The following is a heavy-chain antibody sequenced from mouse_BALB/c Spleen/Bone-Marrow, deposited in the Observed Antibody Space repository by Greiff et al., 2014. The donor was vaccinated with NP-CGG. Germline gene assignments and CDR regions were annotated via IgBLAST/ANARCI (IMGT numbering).Heavy chain of an antibody. CDR3: ARGVVYYYAMDY. J-gene: IGHJ4*01. V-gene: IGHV1-69*02. Sequence: QVQLQQSGAELVKPGASVKLSCKASGYTFTNYWMHWVKQRPGQGLEWIGEIDPSDSYSNYNQNSKGKATLTVDKSSSTAYMQLTSLTSEDSAVYYCARGVVYYYAMDYWGQGTSVTVS. CDR2: IDPSDSYS. CDR1: GYTFTNYW.